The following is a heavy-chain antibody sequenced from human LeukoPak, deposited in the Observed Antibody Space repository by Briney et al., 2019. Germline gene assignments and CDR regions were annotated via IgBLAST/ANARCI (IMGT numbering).Heavy chain of an antibody. V-gene: IGHV4-39*01. CDR1: GGSISSSSYH. CDR3: ARQQGWSNGRYYFDY. Sequence: PSETLSLTCTVSGGSISSSSYHWGWIRQPPGKGLELIGSIYYSGSTYSNPSLKSRVTISVDTSKNHFSLKMSSVTAADTAVYYCARQQGWSNGRYYFDYWGQGTLVTVSS. CDR2: IYYSGST. D-gene: IGHD6-19*01. J-gene: IGHJ4*02.